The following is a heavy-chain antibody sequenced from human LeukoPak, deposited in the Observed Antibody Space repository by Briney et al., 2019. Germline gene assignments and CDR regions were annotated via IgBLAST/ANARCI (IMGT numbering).Heavy chain of an antibody. J-gene: IGHJ5*02. Sequence: ASVKVSCKASGYTFTSYGISWVRQAPGQGLEWMGWISGYNGNTNYAQKLQGRVTMTTDTSTSTAYMELRSLRSDDTAVYYCARVKSMAYSSSWYGKVDPWGQGTLVTVSS. D-gene: IGHD6-13*01. CDR1: GYTFTSYG. CDR3: ARVKSMAYSSSWYGKVDP. CDR2: ISGYNGNT. V-gene: IGHV1-18*01.